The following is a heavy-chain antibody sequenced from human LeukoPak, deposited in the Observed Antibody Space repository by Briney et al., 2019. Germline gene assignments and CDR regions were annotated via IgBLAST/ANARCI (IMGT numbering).Heavy chain of an antibody. CDR1: GFTFSSYA. J-gene: IGHJ4*02. Sequence: GGSLRLSCAGSGFTFSSYAMGWVRQAPGKGLEWVSTISGSGGSAYYADSVKGRFTISRDNSKNILYVQMNSLTAEDTAVYYCAKYRPLNYDSSTSMIYYWGQGTLVTVSS. D-gene: IGHD3-22*01. CDR3: AKYRPLNYDSSTSMIYY. CDR2: ISGSGGSA. V-gene: IGHV3-23*01.